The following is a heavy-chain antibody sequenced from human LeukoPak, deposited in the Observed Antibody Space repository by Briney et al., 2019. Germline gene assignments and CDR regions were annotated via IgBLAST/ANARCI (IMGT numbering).Heavy chain of an antibody. D-gene: IGHD2-2*01. Sequence: ASVKVSCKASGYPFTGYYMHWVRQAPGQGLEWMGRINPNSGGTNYAQKFQGRVTMTRDTSISTAYMEVSGLESDDTAVYYCARARYCYTTSCPLDYWGQGTLVTVSS. J-gene: IGHJ4*02. CDR1: GYPFTGYY. CDR2: INPNSGGT. CDR3: ARARYCYTTSCPLDY. V-gene: IGHV1-2*06.